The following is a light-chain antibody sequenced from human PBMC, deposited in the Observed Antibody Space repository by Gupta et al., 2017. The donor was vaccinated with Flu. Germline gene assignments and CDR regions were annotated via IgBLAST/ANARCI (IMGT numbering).Light chain of an antibody. V-gene: IGKV1-12*01. CDR1: QGISSY. J-gene: IGKJ3*01. CDR2: SAS. CDR3: QQSNSSPFT. Sequence: DIEMTQSPSSVSASVGDRVTITCRASQGISSYLAWYQQKPGKAPKLLIYSASRVKSGVPSRFSGSGSGTDFTLTISSLQPEDFATYYCQQSNSSPFTFGHGTKVDIK.